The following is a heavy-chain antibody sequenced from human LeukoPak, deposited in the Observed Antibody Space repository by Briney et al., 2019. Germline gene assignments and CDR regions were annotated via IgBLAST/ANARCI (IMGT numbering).Heavy chain of an antibody. J-gene: IGHJ6*03. CDR1: GGSISSYY. D-gene: IGHD6-6*01. Sequence: SETLSLTCTVSGGSISSYYWSWIRQPAGKGLEWIGRIYTSGSTNYNPSLKSRVTMSVDTSKNQFSLKLSSVTAADTAVYYCARDGGGSSFAYYYYMDVWGKGTTVTVS. CDR3: ARDGGGSSFAYYYYMDV. V-gene: IGHV4-4*07. CDR2: IYTSGST.